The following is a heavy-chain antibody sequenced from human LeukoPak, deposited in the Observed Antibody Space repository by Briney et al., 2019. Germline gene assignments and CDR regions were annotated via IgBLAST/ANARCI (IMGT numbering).Heavy chain of an antibody. CDR2: ISPDSGAT. D-gene: IGHD5-18*01. Sequence: ASVKVSCKASGYTFTGYIMHWVRQAPGQGLEWMGWISPDSGATKYAQKFQGGVTLTRDTSITTAYMELSSLRSDDSAFYFCARGRSGGYNYGYYFDYWGQGTLVTVSP. J-gene: IGHJ4*02. CDR3: ARGRSGGYNYGYYFDY. CDR1: GYTFTGYI. V-gene: IGHV1-2*02.